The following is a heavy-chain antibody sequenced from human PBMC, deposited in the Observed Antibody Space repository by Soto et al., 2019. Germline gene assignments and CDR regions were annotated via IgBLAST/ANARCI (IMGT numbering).Heavy chain of an antibody. D-gene: IGHD3-3*01. CDR2: ISSSSTYI. CDR1: GFTFSRYS. Sequence: EVQLVESGGGLVKPGGSLRLSCAASGFTFSRYSMNWVRQAPGKGLGWVSLISSSSTYIYYADSVKGRFTISRDNAKNSLYLQMNSLRAEDTAVYYCARHLRERVLAGPYYYNGMDVWGQGTTVTVSS. CDR3: ARHLRERVLAGPYYYNGMDV. V-gene: IGHV3-21*01. J-gene: IGHJ6*02.